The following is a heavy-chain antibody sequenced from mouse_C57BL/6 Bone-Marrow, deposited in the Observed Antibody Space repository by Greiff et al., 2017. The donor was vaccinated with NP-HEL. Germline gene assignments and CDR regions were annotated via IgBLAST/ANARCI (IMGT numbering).Heavy chain of an antibody. V-gene: IGHV5-6*01. CDR1: GFTFSSYG. CDR2: ISSGGSYT. CDR3: ARPRQLRPGYYAMDD. J-gene: IGHJ4*01. Sequence: EVNLVESGGDLVKPGGSLKLSCAASGFTFSSYGMSWVRQTPDKRLEWVATISSGGSYTYYPDSVKGRFTISGDNSKNTLYLQMSSLKSEDTAMYYCARPRQLRPGYYAMDDWGKGTSVTVSS. D-gene: IGHD3-2*02.